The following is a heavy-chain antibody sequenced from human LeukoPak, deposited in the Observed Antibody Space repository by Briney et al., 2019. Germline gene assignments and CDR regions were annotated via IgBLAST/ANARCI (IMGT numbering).Heavy chain of an antibody. J-gene: IGHJ4*02. CDR3: ARAAGPYYDSSGSELDY. D-gene: IGHD3-22*01. V-gene: IGHV1-3*02. CDR2: TNAGNGNT. CDR1: GYTFTSYA. Sequence: PGASVKASCKASGYTFTSYAMHWVRQAPGQRLEWMGWTNAGNGNTKYSQEFQGRVTITRDTSASTAYMELSSLRSEDMAVYYCARAAGPYYDSSGSELDYWGQGTLVTVSS.